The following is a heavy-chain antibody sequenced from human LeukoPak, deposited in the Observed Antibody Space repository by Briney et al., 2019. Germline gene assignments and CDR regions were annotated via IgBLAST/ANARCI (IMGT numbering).Heavy chain of an antibody. CDR1: GFTFSSYA. J-gene: IGHJ4*02. V-gene: IGHV3-64*04. CDR2: ISSNGGST. CDR3: ARDSNYDTSGHYY. D-gene: IGHD3-22*01. Sequence: GGSLRLSCSASGFTFSSYAMHWVRQAPGKGLEYVSAISSNGGSTYYADSVKGRFTISRDNSKNTLYLQMNSLRAEDTAVYYCARDSNYDTSGHYYWGQGTLVTVSS.